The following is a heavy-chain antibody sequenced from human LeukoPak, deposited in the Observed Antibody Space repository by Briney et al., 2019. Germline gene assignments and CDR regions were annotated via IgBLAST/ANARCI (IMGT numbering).Heavy chain of an antibody. V-gene: IGHV3-64*04. CDR1: GFTFSSYA. Sequence: GGSLRLSCSASGFTFSSYAMHWVRQAPGKGLEYVSAISSNGGSTYYADSVKGRFTISRDNSKNTLYLQMNSLRAEDTAVYYCAREPSSTSTDLDYWGQGTLVTVSS. J-gene: IGHJ4*02. D-gene: IGHD2-2*01. CDR2: ISSNGGST. CDR3: AREPSSTSTDLDY.